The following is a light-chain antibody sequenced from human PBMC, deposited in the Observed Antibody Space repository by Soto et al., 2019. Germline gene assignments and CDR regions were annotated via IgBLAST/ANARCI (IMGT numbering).Light chain of an antibody. V-gene: IGKV2-24*01. CDR3: MQATRFSRA. CDR2: KVS. CDR1: ESLLHSDGNTY. Sequence: IVMTQTPLSSPVTLGQPASISCRSSESLLHSDGNTYLSWLHQRPGQPPRLLIYKVSNRCSGVPDRFSGSGAGTDFTLTISRVEAEDVGVYYCMQATRFSRAFGQGTKVEIK. J-gene: IGKJ1*01.